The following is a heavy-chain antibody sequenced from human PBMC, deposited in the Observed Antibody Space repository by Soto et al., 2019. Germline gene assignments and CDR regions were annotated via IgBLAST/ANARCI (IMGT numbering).Heavy chain of an antibody. D-gene: IGHD3-9*01. J-gene: IGHJ4*02. CDR1: GFTFSSYS. V-gene: IGHV3-48*01. CDR3: ARGGTRYFDWLFYY. CDR2: ISSSSSTI. Sequence: GGSLRLSCAASGFTFSSYSMNWVRQAPGKGLEWVSYISSSSSTIYYADSVKGRFTISRDNAKNSLYLQMNSLRAEDTAVYYCARGGTRYFDWLFYYWGQGTLVTVSS.